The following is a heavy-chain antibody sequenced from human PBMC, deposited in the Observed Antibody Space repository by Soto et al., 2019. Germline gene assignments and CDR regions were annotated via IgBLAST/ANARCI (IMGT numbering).Heavy chain of an antibody. CDR2: INAGNGNT. CDR1: GYTFTSYA. CDR3: ARDQGITGTNYGMDV. J-gene: IGHJ6*02. Sequence: QVQLVQSGAEVKKPGASVKVSCKASGYTFTSYAMHWVRQAPGQRLEWMGWINAGNGNTKYSQKFQGRVTITRDTSASTAYMDLSSLRSEDTAVYYCARDQGITGTNYGMDVWGQGTTVTVSS. D-gene: IGHD1-20*01. V-gene: IGHV1-3*01.